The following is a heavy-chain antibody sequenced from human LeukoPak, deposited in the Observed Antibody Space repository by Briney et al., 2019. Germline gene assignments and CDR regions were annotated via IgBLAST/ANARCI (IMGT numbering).Heavy chain of an antibody. J-gene: IGHJ6*03. CDR2: INTDASST. Sequence: GGSLRLSCAASGFTFSSYWMHWVRQAPGKGLVWVSHINTDASSTSYADSVKGRFTISRDNAKNPLYLQMNSLTAEDTAVYYCAKGYYMDVWGKGTTVTVTS. V-gene: IGHV3-74*01. CDR1: GFTFSSYW. CDR3: AKGYYMDV.